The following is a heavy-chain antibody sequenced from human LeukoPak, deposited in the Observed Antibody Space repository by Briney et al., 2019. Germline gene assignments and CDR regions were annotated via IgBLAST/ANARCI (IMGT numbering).Heavy chain of an antibody. V-gene: IGHV3-7*01. CDR2: IKQDGSEK. J-gene: IGHJ6*03. Sequence: GGSLRLSCAAPGFTVTDYAMTWIRQSPGKGLEWVANIKQDGSEKYYVDSVKGRFTISRDNAKNSLYLQMNSLRVEDTAVYYCARDLYHENYYYHYMDVWGKGTTVTVSS. D-gene: IGHD2-2*01. CDR3: ARDLYHENYYYHYMDV. CDR1: GFTVTDYA.